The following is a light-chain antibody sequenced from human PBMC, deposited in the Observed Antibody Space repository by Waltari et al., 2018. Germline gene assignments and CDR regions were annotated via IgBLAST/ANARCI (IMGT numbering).Light chain of an antibody. Sequence: DLQMTQSPSSLSASVGDRVTITCRASQDICNCLAWYQQKPGKAPTLLFYVASTLQSGVPSRFSGSGSGTDFTLTISSLQPEDVATYYCQKYNSAPCAFGQGTKVEIK. CDR1: QDICNC. CDR2: VAS. J-gene: IGKJ1*01. CDR3: QKYNSAPCA. V-gene: IGKV1-27*01.